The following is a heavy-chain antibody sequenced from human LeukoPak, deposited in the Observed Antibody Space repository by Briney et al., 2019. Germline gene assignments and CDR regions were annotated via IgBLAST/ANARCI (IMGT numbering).Heavy chain of an antibody. Sequence: GGSLRLSCVASGIAVSTDYIAWVRQAPGKGLEWVSIIYSEGSTYYADSVKGRFTIPRDISKNTVTLQMNSLRAEDTAVYYCARDRFNGMDVWGQGTTVTVSS. J-gene: IGHJ6*02. D-gene: IGHD3-3*01. CDR3: ARDRFNGMDV. V-gene: IGHV3-66*01. CDR1: GIAVSTDY. CDR2: IYSEGST.